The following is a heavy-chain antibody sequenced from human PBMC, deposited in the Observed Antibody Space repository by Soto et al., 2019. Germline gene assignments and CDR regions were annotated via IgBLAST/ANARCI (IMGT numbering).Heavy chain of an antibody. CDR2: IRSKANSYAT. CDR3: ATGLFILTGYNEPSYHYGMDV. Sequence: GSLRLSCAASGFTFSGSAMHWVRQASGKGLEWVGRIRSKANSYATAYAASVKGRFTISRDDSKNTAYLQMNSLKTEDTAVYYCATGLFILTGYNEPSYHYGMDVWGQGTTVTVS. V-gene: IGHV3-73*01. CDR1: GFTFSGSA. D-gene: IGHD3-9*01. J-gene: IGHJ6*02.